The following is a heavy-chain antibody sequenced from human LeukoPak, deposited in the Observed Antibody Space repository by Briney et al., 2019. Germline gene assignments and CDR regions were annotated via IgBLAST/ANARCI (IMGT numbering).Heavy chain of an antibody. J-gene: IGHJ4*02. V-gene: IGHV3-7*01. D-gene: IGHD1-26*01. CDR2: IKHDGSEQ. CDR3: ASGFMGATTGQRGDFFHY. Sequence: GGSLRLSCAASGFTFTSYWMSWMRQAPGKGLQWVANIKHDGSEQYYVDSVKGRFTISRDNAKNSLYLQMNSLRAEDTAVYYCASGFMGATTGQRGDFFHYWGQGTLVTVSS. CDR1: GFTFTSYW.